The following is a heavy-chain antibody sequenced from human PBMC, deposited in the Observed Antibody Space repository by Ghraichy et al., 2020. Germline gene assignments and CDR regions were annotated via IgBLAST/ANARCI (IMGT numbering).Heavy chain of an antibody. CDR3: ARGQSGLGSSWPIDY. J-gene: IGHJ4*02. D-gene: IGHD6-13*01. CDR1: GFTFDDYG. Sequence: GGSLRLSCAASGFTFDDYGMSWVRQAPGKGLEWVSGINWNGGSTGYADSVKGRFTISRDNAKNSLYLQMNSLRAEDTALYYCARGQSGLGSSWPIDYWGQGTLVTVSS. V-gene: IGHV3-20*04. CDR2: INWNGGST.